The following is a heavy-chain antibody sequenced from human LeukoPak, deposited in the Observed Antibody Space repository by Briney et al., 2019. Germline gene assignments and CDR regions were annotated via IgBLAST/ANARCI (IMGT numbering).Heavy chain of an antibody. J-gene: IGHJ3*02. D-gene: IGHD3-16*01. CDR2: IYSSGTT. CDR1: GASISSNIHY. CDR3: ARDGTVYDAAAFDI. Sequence: PSETLSLTCTVSGASISSNIHYWIWIRQPAGKGLEWIGRIYSSGTTIHNPSLKSRVTISVDTSKNQFSLNLSSVTAADTAVYYCARDGTVYDAAAFDIWGQGTMVTVSS. V-gene: IGHV4-61*02.